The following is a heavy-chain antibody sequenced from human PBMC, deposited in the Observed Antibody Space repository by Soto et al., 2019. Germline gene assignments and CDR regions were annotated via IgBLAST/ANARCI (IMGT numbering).Heavy chain of an antibody. D-gene: IGHD3-22*01. CDR3: ATSYDSSGFYYPRYEY. J-gene: IGHJ4*02. V-gene: IGHV1-69*02. CDR1: GGTFGSYT. CDR2: IIPVVGLV. Sequence: SVKVSCKASGGTFGSYTISWVRQAPGHGLEWMGRIIPVVGLVNSAQTFQGRVTITADKSTKTSYMDLSNMTSEDTAVYYCATSYDSSGFYYPRYEYWGPGTLVTVSS.